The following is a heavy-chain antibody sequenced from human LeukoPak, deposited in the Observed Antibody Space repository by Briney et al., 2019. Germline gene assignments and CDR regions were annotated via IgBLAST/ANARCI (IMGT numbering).Heavy chain of an antibody. Sequence: GGSLRLSCAASGFALNSYSLTWVRQAPGKGLEWVSSISSTSAYIHYAESVKGRFTISRDNIDNVVYLQMNSLRAEDTAVYYCARVAVAGPTGWFDPWGQGTLVTVSS. V-gene: IGHV3-21*01. D-gene: IGHD6-19*01. CDR3: ARVAVAGPTGWFDP. J-gene: IGHJ5*02. CDR1: GFALNSYS. CDR2: ISSTSAYI.